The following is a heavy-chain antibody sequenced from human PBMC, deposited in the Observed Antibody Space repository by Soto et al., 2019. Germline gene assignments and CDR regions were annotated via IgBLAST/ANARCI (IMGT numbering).Heavy chain of an antibody. CDR2: IYYSGST. Sequence: SETLSLTCTVSGGSISSYYWSWIRQPPGKGLEWIGYIYYSGSTNYNPSLKSRVTISVDTSKNQFSLKLSSVTAADTAVYYCARSSNTIFGVAPLYWGQGTPVTVSS. CDR1: GGSISSYY. D-gene: IGHD3-3*01. CDR3: ARSSNTIFGVAPLY. V-gene: IGHV4-59*08. J-gene: IGHJ4*02.